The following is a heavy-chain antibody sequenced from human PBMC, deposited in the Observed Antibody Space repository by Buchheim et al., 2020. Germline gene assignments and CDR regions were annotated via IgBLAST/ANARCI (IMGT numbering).Heavy chain of an antibody. D-gene: IGHD1-26*01. Sequence: VESGGDVVQPGGSLRLSCEASGFIVSRNYMNWVRQAPGKGLEWVSSIYGGGTTYYADSVKGRFTISSNESRKTVYLQMRSLRVEDTAVYYCARDTDSRERADWWGPGTL. V-gene: IGHV3-66*01. CDR2: IYGGGTT. J-gene: IGHJ4*02. CDR1: GFIVSRNY. CDR3: ARDTDSRERADW.